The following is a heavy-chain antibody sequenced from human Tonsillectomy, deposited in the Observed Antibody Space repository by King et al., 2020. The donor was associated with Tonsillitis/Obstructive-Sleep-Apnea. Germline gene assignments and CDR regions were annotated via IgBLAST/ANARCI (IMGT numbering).Heavy chain of an antibody. Sequence: VQLQESGPGLVKPSGTLSLTCAVSGGSISSSNWWSWVRQPPGKGLEWIGEIYHSGSTNYNPSLKIRVTISVDKSKNQFSLKRSSVTAADTAVYYCATRRRSTYWLDYWGQGTLVTVSS. V-gene: IGHV4-4*02. J-gene: IGHJ4*02. D-gene: IGHD2-2*01. CDR1: GGSISSSNW. CDR2: IYHSGST. CDR3: ATRRRSTYWLDY.